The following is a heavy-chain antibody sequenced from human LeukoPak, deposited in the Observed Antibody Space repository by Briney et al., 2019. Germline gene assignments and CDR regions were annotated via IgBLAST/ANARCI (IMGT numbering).Heavy chain of an antibody. V-gene: IGHV3-48*04. CDR3: AELGITMIGGV. Sequence: AGSLRLSCAASGFTFSSYSMNWVRQAPGKGLEWVSYISSSSSTIYYADSVKGRFTISRDNAKNSLYLQMNSLRAEDTAVYYCAELGITMIGGVWGKGTTVTISS. J-gene: IGHJ6*04. CDR2: ISSSSSTI. D-gene: IGHD3-10*02. CDR1: GFTFSSYS.